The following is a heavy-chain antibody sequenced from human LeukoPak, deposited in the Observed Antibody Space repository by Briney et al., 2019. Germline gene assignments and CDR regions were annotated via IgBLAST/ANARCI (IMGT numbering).Heavy chain of an antibody. V-gene: IGHV3-7*03. CDR1: GFTFRNYW. J-gene: IGHJ6*02. D-gene: IGHD2-2*01. Sequence: GGSLRLSCAASGFTFRNYWMSWVRQAPGEGLEWVANIRPDGSQKYYVDSARGRFTISRDNAKSSLYLQMSSLRPEDTATYYCARDFQPRYCSSSSCSPAWGQGATVTVSS. CDR3: ARDFQPRYCSSSSCSPA. CDR2: IRPDGSQK.